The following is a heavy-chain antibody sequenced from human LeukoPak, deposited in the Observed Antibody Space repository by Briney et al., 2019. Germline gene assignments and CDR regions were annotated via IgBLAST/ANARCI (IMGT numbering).Heavy chain of an antibody. Sequence: EGSLRLSCAASGFTFRSYWMSWVRQAPGKGLEWVANIKQDGSEKYYVDSVKGRFTISRDNAKNSLYLQMNSLRAEDTAVYYCARDRGGMVRGVNNWFDPWGQGTLVTVSS. CDR3: ARDRGGMVRGVNNWFDP. CDR1: GFTFRSYW. V-gene: IGHV3-7*01. J-gene: IGHJ5*02. D-gene: IGHD3-10*01. CDR2: IKQDGSEK.